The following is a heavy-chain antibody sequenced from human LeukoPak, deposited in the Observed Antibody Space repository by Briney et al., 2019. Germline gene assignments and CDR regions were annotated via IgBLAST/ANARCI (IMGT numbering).Heavy chain of an antibody. Sequence: ASVKVSCKASGYTFTSYYMHWVRQAPGQGLEWMGWISAYNGNTNYAQKLQGRVTMTTDTSTSTAYMELRSLRSDDTAVYYCASSYYDSSGYYYAFDYWGQGTLVTVSS. D-gene: IGHD3-22*01. V-gene: IGHV1-18*04. CDR1: GYTFTSYY. CDR2: ISAYNGNT. J-gene: IGHJ4*02. CDR3: ASSYYDSSGYYYAFDY.